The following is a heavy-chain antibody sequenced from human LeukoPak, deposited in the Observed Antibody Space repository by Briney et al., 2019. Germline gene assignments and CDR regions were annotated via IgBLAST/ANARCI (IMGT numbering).Heavy chain of an antibody. Sequence: GFTFSSYAXXWVRQAPGKGVEWXXAIXCSGCSTYYSYSVNARFTISRHNSNITLYLQMNILRADDTAVYYCAKSPPWVVPAAKKGPTYWGQGTLVTVSS. J-gene: IGHJ4*02. CDR3: AKSPPWVVPAAKKGPTY. CDR1: GFTFSSYA. D-gene: IGHD2-2*01. CDR2: IXCSGCST. V-gene: IGHV3-23*01.